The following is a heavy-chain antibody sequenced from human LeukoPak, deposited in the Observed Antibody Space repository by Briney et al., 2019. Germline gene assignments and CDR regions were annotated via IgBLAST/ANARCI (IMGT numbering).Heavy chain of an antibody. V-gene: IGHV3-23*01. CDR2: ISGGGDST. CDR3: AKGHSDFGAGFDQ. Sequence: GGSLRLSCAASGLTFSNYAMSWVRRAPGKGLECVSVISGGGDSTYYADSVKGRFTISRDNFKNTVFLQMNSLRGEDTAVYFCAKGHSDFGAGFDQWGQGTLVTVSS. D-gene: IGHD4-17*01. J-gene: IGHJ4*02. CDR1: GLTFSNYA.